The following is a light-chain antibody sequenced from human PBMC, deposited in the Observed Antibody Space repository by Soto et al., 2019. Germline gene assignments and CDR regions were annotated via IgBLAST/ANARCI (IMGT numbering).Light chain of an antibody. CDR1: SSDVGAYDL. Sequence: QSALTQPASVSWSPGQSITISCTGPSSDVGAYDLVSWYQHYPSKAPKLVTFDVTHRPPGISDRFSGSKSANTAALPISGLQAEDEALYYCSSCTTRSTLVFGGGTKLTVL. CDR2: DVT. J-gene: IGLJ2*01. CDR3: SSCTTRSTLV. V-gene: IGLV2-14*01.